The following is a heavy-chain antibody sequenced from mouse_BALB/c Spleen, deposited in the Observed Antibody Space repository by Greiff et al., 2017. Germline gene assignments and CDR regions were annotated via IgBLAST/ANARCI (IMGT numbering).Heavy chain of an antibody. CDR2: INPSNGRT. CDR3: AWDYFDY. V-gene: IGHV1S81*02. CDR1: GYTFTSYW. J-gene: IGHJ2*01. Sequence: QVHVKQPGAELVKPGASVKLSCKASGYTFTSYWMHWVKQRPGQGLEWIGEINPSNGRTNYNEKFKSKATLTVDKSSSTAYLQLSSLTSEDTAVYYCAWDYFDYWGQGTTLTVSS.